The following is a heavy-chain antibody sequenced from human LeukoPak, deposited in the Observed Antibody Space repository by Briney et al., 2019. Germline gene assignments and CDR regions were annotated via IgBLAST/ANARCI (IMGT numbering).Heavy chain of an antibody. CDR3: ARDERLQLDY. CDR1: GFTFSSYS. CDR2: ISSSSNYI. Sequence: GGSLRLSCAASGFTFSSYSMNWVRQAPGKGLEWVSPISSSSNYIYYADSVKGRFTISRDNAKNSLYLQMNSLRAEDTAVYYCARDERLQLDYWGQGTLVTVSS. J-gene: IGHJ4*02. V-gene: IGHV3-21*01. D-gene: IGHD1-1*01.